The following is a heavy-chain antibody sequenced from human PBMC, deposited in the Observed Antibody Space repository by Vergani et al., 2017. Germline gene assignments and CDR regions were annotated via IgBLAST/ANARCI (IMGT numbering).Heavy chain of an antibody. CDR3: ARGYYDSSGYYSSFDY. CDR1: GGSVSSGSYY. Sequence: QVQLQESGPGLVKPSETLSLTCTVSGGSVSSGSYYWSWIRQPPGKGLEWIGYIYYSGSTNYNPSLKSRVTISVDTSKNQFSLKLSSVTAADTAVYYCARGYYDSSGYYSSFDYWGQGTLVTVSS. D-gene: IGHD3-22*01. J-gene: IGHJ4*02. V-gene: IGHV4-61*01. CDR2: IYYSGST.